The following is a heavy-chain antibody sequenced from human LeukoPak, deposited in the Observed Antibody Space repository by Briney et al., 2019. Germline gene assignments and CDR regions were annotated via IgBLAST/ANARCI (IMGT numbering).Heavy chain of an antibody. CDR1: GYSISSGYF. D-gene: IGHD3-3*01. Sequence: KTSETLSLTCAVSGYSISSGYFWGWVRQPPGKGLEWIGSIYHSGSTYYNPSLKSRVTISVDTSKNQFSLKLSSVTAADTAVYYCARAYDFWSGYHFTYDYWGQGTLVTVSS. CDR3: ARAYDFWSGYHFTYDY. V-gene: IGHV4-38-2*01. CDR2: IYHSGST. J-gene: IGHJ4*02.